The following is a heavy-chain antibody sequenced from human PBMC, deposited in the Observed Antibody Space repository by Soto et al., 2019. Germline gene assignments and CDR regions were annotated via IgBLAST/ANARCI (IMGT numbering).Heavy chain of an antibody. V-gene: IGHV1-69*06. CDR3: ARGPSGSYYYYYGMDV. CDR2: IIPIVGTA. CDR1: GGTFSSYA. D-gene: IGHD1-26*01. J-gene: IGHJ6*02. Sequence: QVQLVQSGAEVKKPGSSVKVSCKASGGTFSSYAISWVRQAPGQGLEWMGGIIPIVGTANYAPKFQGRVTITADKSTSTAYMELSSLRSEDTAVYYCARGPSGSYYYYYGMDVWGQGTTVTVSS.